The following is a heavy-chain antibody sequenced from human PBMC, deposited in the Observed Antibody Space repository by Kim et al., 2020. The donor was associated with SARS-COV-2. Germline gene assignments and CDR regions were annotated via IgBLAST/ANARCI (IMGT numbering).Heavy chain of an antibody. V-gene: IGHV3-30*01. Sequence: ADFMERRFTTSRDKSKNALYLQMNSMRAEDTTVYYGARVNDFWSGPLDYWGQGTLVTVSS. D-gene: IGHD3-3*01. CDR3: ARVNDFWSGPLDY. J-gene: IGHJ4*02.